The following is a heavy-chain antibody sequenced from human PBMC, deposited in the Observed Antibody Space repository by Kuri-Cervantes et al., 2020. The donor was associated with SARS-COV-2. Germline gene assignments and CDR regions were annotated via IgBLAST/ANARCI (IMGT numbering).Heavy chain of an antibody. CDR3: ARASTSFDD. CDR1: GGSINSYY. CDR2: VYYDGTT. Sequence: LRLSCSVSGGSINSYYWSWIRQAPGKGLEWLGHVYYDGTTNYNPSLKRRATISLATSKSQFFLQLDSVTAADTAVYFCARASTSFDDWGQGIPVTVSS. D-gene: IGHD4-11*01. V-gene: IGHV4-59*01. J-gene: IGHJ4*02.